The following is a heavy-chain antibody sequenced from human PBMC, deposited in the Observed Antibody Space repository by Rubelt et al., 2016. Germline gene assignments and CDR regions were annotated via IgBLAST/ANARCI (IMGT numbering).Heavy chain of an antibody. CDR3: GRGPDRPEGGGY. CDR1: GFTFSSYA. V-gene: IGHV3-23*03. CDR2: IYPGDDT. J-gene: IGHJ4*02. D-gene: IGHD1-14*01. Sequence: EVQLLESGGGLVQPGGSLRLSCAASGFTFSSYAMSWVRQAPGKGLEWVAVIYPGDDTLYADPVKGRFIISSEKTRQLVSVHMNTMRVEDRAVDDCGRGPDRPEGGGYWGQGTPVTVSS.